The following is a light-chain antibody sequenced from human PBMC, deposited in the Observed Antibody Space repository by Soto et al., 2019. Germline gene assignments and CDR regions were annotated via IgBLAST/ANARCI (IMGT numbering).Light chain of an antibody. CDR1: SSDVGGYNY. J-gene: IGLJ1*01. Sequence: QSVLTQXASVSGSPGQSITISCTGTSSDVGGYNYVSWYQQHPGKAPKLMIYDVSNRPSGVSNRFSGSKSGNTASLTISGLQAEDEADYYCSSYTSSSTYVFGTGTKVTVL. CDR2: DVS. V-gene: IGLV2-14*01. CDR3: SSYTSSSTYV.